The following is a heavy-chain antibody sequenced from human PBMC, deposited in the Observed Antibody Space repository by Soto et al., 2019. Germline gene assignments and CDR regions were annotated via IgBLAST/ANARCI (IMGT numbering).Heavy chain of an antibody. CDR2: ISYDGGNQ. J-gene: IGHJ4*02. V-gene: IGHV3-30*18. CDR3: AKAGDNYDSSGYSRPSYFFDS. CDR1: GFSFVSYG. D-gene: IGHD3-22*01. Sequence: CAASGFSFVSYGMHWVRQAPGKGLEWVAFISYDGGNQFYADSVKGRLSISRDNSKSTLFLQMNSLSANDTAMYYCAKAGDNYDSSGYSRPSYFFDSWGQGTLVTVSS.